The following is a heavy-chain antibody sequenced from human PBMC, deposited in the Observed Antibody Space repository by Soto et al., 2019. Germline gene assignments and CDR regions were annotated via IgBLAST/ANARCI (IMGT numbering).Heavy chain of an antibody. V-gene: IGHV4-59*01. CDR3: ARQYYDSSGYPDYFDY. CDR2: IYYSGST. CDR1: GGSISSYY. D-gene: IGHD3-22*01. J-gene: IGHJ4*02. Sequence: SSETLSLTCTVSGGSISSYYWSWIRQPPGKGLEWIGYIYYSGSTNYNPSLKSRVTISVDTSKNQFSLKLSSVTAADTAVYYCARQYYDSSGYPDYFDYWRRGTLVTVSS.